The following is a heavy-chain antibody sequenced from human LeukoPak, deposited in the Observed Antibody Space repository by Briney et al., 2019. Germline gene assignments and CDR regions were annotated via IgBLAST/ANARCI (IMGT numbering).Heavy chain of an antibody. CDR3: ARSRAFDY. CDR2: IKPDGSNK. D-gene: IGHD2/OR15-2a*01. V-gene: IGHV3-30*02. Sequence: GGSLRLSCAASGFTFSSYGMPWVRQAPGKGLEWVALIKPDGSNKYYADSVKGRFTISRDNSKNKLHLQSHSLRAEDTAVYYCARSRAFDYWGQGTLVTVSS. CDR1: GFTFSSYG. J-gene: IGHJ4*02.